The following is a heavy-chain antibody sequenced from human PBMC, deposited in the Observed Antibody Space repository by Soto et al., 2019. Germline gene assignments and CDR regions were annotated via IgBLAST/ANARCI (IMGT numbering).Heavy chain of an antibody. CDR3: AKDSSGYDFGYYGMDV. D-gene: IGHD5-12*01. V-gene: IGHV3-30*18. CDR1: GFTFSSYG. J-gene: IGHJ6*02. Sequence: QVQLVESGGGVVQPGRSLRLSCAASGFTFSSYGMHWVRQAPGKGLEWVAVISYDGSNKYYADSVKGRFTISRDNSKNTLYLQMNSLRAEDTAVYYCAKDSSGYDFGYYGMDVWGQGTTVTVSS. CDR2: ISYDGSNK.